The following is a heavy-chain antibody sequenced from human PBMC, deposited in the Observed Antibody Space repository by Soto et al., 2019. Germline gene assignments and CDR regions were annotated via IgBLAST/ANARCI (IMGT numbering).Heavy chain of an antibody. CDR1: GYTFTSYA. J-gene: IGHJ6*02. CDR2: INAGNGNT. Sequence: ASVKVSCKASGYTFTSYAMHWVRQAPGQRLEWMGWINAGNGNTKYSQKFQGRVTITRDTSASTAYMELSSLRSEDTAVYYCASQGSCSGGSCYNYSYYGMDVWGQGTTVTVS. D-gene: IGHD2-15*01. CDR3: ASQGSCSGGSCYNYSYYGMDV. V-gene: IGHV1-3*01.